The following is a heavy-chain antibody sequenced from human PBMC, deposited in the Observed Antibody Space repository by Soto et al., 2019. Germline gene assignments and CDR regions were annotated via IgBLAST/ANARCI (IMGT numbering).Heavy chain of an antibody. J-gene: IGHJ5*02. D-gene: IGHD4-4*01. CDR1: GGSISSGGYY. CDR3: ARSLMTTVYTGWFDP. V-gene: IGHV4-31*03. Sequence: ASETLSLTCTVSGGSISSGGYYWSWIRQHPGKGLEWIGYIYYSGSTYYNPSLKSRVTISVDTSKNQFSLKLSSVTAADTAVYYCARSLMTTVYTGWFDPWGQGTLVTVSA. CDR2: IYYSGST.